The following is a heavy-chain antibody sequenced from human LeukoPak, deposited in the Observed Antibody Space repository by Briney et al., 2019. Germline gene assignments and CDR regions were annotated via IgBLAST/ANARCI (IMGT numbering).Heavy chain of an antibody. Sequence: GGSLRLSRAASGFSVSFNYMSWVRQAPGKGLEWVSVIHSGDGTYYADSVKGGFTISRDNSKNTLYLQMNSLRAEDTAVYYCARGYSGYDSPRNFDYWGQGTLVTVSS. CDR1: GFSVSFNY. V-gene: IGHV3-66*01. CDR2: IHSGDGT. J-gene: IGHJ4*02. CDR3: ARGYSGYDSPRNFDY. D-gene: IGHD5-12*01.